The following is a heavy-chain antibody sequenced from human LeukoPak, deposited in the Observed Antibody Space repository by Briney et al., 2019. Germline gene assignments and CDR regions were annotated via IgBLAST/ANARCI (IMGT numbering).Heavy chain of an antibody. CDR2: ISAYNGNT. CDR1: GYTFTSYG. Sequence: ASAKVSCKASGYTFTSYGISWVRQAPGQGLEWVGWISAYNGNTNYTQKLQGRVTMTTDTSTSTAYMELRSLRSDDTAVYYCARLVVNYGDYFDYWGQGTLVTVSS. D-gene: IGHD4-17*01. CDR3: ARLVVNYGDYFDY. V-gene: IGHV1-18*01. J-gene: IGHJ4*02.